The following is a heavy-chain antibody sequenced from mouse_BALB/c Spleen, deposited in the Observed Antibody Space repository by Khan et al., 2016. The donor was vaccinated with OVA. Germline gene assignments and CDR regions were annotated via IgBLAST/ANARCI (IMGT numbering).Heavy chain of an antibody. V-gene: IGHV3-1*02. CDR1: GYSITSGYG. D-gene: IGHD1-2*01. J-gene: IGHJ2*01. CDR3: ARTAMIKY. CDR2: INYSGST. Sequence: EVELVESGPGLVKPSQSLSLTCTVTGYSITSGYGWNWRRKLPGNQLEWMGYINYSGSTNYNPTLKSRIAITRDTSKNQFFLQLNSVTTEDTATYYCARTAMIKYWGQGTTLTVSS.